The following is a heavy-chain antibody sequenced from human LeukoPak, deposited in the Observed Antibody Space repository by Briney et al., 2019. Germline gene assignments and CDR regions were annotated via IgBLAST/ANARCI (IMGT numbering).Heavy chain of an antibody. D-gene: IGHD5-24*01. CDR3: AREKMAGVPLFDY. V-gene: IGHV4-4*07. J-gene: IGHJ4*02. CDR2: IYSSGGT. CDR1: GGSISSYY. Sequence: PSETLSLTCTVSGGSISSYYWSWIRQPAGKGLEWIGRIYSSGGTNYNPSLKSRVTMSVDTSKNQFSLRLNSVTAADTAVYYCAREKMAGVPLFDYWGQGTLVTVSS.